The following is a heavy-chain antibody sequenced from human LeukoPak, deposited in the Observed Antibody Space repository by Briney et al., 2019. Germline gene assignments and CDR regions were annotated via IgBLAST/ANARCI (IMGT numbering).Heavy chain of an antibody. J-gene: IGHJ3*02. Sequence: GGSLRLSCEASTFTFSNYWMSWVRQAPGKGLEGVANIKQDGREKYYVDSVKGRFTISRDNPKTSLYLQMNSLTAEDTAVYYCARDVLAAGATGSFDIWGQGTMVTVSS. CDR3: ARDVLAAGATGSFDI. CDR1: TFTFSNYW. V-gene: IGHV3-7*03. CDR2: IKQDGREK. D-gene: IGHD1-14*01.